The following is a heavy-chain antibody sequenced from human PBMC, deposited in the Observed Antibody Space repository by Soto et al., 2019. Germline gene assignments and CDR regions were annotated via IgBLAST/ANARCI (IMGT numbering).Heavy chain of an antibody. CDR3: ARGRYYDFWSGPRPSGGWFDP. J-gene: IGHJ5*02. Sequence: ETLSLTCAVYGGSFSGYYWSWIRQPPGKGLEWIGEINHSGSTNYNPSLKSRVTISVDTSKNQFSLKLSSVTAADTAVYYCARGRYYDFWSGPRPSGGWFDPWGQGTLVTVSS. CDR2: INHSGST. CDR1: GGSFSGYY. D-gene: IGHD3-3*01. V-gene: IGHV4-34*01.